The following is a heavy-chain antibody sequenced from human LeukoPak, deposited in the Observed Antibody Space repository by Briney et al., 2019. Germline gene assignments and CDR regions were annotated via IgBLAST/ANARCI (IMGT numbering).Heavy chain of an antibody. CDR3: AKNDNWGFDY. D-gene: IGHD7-27*01. Sequence: SETLSLTCTVSGGSISSGDYYWSWIRQPPGKGLEWIGYIYCSGSTYYNPSLKSRVTISVDTSKNQFSLKLSSVTAADTAVYYCAKNDNWGFDYWGQGTLVTVSS. CDR1: GGSISSGDYY. CDR2: IYCSGST. V-gene: IGHV4-30-4*01. J-gene: IGHJ4*02.